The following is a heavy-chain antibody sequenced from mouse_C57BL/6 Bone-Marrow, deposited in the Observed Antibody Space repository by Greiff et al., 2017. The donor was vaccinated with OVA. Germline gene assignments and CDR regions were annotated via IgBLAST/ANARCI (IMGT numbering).Heavy chain of an antibody. V-gene: IGHV3-6*01. J-gene: IGHJ3*01. Sequence: EVKLMESGPGLVKPSQSLSLTCSVPGYSITSGYYWNWIRQFPGNKLEWMGYISYDGSNNYNPSLKNRISITRDTSKNQFFLKLNSVTTEDTATYYCARYGNSWFAYWGQGTLVTVSA. D-gene: IGHD2-1*01. CDR1: GYSITSGYY. CDR3: ARYGNSWFAY. CDR2: ISYDGSN.